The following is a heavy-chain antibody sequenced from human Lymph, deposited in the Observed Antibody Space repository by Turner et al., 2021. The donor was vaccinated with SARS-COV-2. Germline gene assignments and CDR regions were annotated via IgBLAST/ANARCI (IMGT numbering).Heavy chain of an antibody. D-gene: IGHD3-3*01. CDR3: SRREWGGSLGHIDY. CDR2: IYPGDTDT. CDR1: GYRFTNYW. J-gene: IGHJ4*02. Sequence: EVQLVQSGAAVNKPGESLKISCKGSGYRFTNYWIGWVRQMPGKGLEWMGIIYPGDTDTRYSPSFQGQVTISADKSISTAYLQWSSLKASDTAMYYCSRREWGGSLGHIDYWGQGTLVTVSS. V-gene: IGHV5-51*01.